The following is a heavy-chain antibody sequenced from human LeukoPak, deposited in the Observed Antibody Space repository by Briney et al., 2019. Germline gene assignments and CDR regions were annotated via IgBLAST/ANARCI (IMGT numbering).Heavy chain of an antibody. D-gene: IGHD5-12*01. CDR3: AKDRRGFSGYDPYDAFDI. V-gene: IGHV3-23*01. J-gene: IGHJ3*02. Sequence: GGSLRLSCTASGFIFSQYGMSWVRQGPGKGLEWVSTVSGSAVRTHYGDSLKGRFTISRDNSKDTLYLQMNSPRAEDTAVYYCAKDRRGFSGYDPYDAFDIWGQGTMVTVSS. CDR1: GFIFSQYG. CDR2: VSGSAVRT.